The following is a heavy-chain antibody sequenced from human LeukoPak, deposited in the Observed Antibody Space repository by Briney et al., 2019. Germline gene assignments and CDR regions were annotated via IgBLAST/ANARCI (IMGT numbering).Heavy chain of an antibody. Sequence: ASVKVSCKASGYTFTGYYMHWVRQAPGQGLEWMGWINPNSGGTNYAQNFQGRVTMTRDTSITTAYMELSRLRSDDTAVYYCARARGQLWSSFYFDYWGQGTLVTASS. CDR1: GYTFTGYY. V-gene: IGHV1-2*02. CDR2: INPNSGGT. D-gene: IGHD3-10*01. J-gene: IGHJ4*01. CDR3: ARARGQLWSSFYFDY.